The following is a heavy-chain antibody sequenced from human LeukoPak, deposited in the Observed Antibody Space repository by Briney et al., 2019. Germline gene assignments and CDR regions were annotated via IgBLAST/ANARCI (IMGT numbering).Heavy chain of an antibody. CDR2: VFHSGSA. CDR3: ASHRGYSKFDY. J-gene: IGHJ4*02. D-gene: IGHD5-18*01. CDR1: GGSISISTYY. Sequence: KTSETLSLTCTVSGGSISISTYYWGWIRQPPGEGLEWIGSVFHSGSAYYNPSLPSLKSRVTISVETSNNQFSLKVSSVTAADTAVYYCASHRGYSKFDYWGQGNLVTVYS. V-gene: IGHV4-39*01.